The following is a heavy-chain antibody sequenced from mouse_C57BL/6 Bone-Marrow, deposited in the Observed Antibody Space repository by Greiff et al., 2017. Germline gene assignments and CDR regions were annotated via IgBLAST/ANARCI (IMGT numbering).Heavy chain of an antibody. Sequence: QVQLQQPGAELVKPGASVKLSCKASGYTFTSYWMHWVKQRPGQGLEWIGMIHPNSGSTNYNEKFKSKATLTVDKSSSTAYMQLSSLTSEDSAVDCGERGDYYGSSLWYSEGGGTGTTGTVSS. V-gene: IGHV1-64*01. D-gene: IGHD1-1*01. CDR2: IHPNSGST. CDR1: GYTFTSYW. J-gene: IGHJ1*03. CDR3: ERGDYYGSSLWYSEG.